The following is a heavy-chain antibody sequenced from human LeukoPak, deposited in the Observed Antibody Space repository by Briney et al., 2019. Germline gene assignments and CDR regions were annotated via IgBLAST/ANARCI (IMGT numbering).Heavy chain of an antibody. D-gene: IGHD1-26*01. CDR1: GYTFTSYG. Sequence: ASVKISCKASGYTFTSYGISWVRQAPGQGLEWMGWISAYNGNTNYAQKLQGRVTMTTDTSTSTAYMELRSLRSDDTAVYYCAREPGGGYSGSYLGGEFDYWGQGTLVTVSS. CDR3: AREPGGGYSGSYLGGEFDY. J-gene: IGHJ4*02. CDR2: ISAYNGNT. V-gene: IGHV1-18*01.